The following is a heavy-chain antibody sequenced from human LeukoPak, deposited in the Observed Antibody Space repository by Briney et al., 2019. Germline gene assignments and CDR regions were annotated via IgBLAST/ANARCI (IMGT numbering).Heavy chain of an antibody. V-gene: IGHV1-69*05. CDR2: IIPIFGTA. Sequence: ASVKVSCKASGGTFSSYAISWVRQAPGQGLEWMGRIIPIFGTANYAQKFQGRVTITTDESTSTAYMELSSLRSEDTAVYYCARPKSLGATENYFDYWGQGTLVTVSS. D-gene: IGHD1-26*01. CDR3: ARPKSLGATENYFDY. J-gene: IGHJ4*02. CDR1: GGTFSSYA.